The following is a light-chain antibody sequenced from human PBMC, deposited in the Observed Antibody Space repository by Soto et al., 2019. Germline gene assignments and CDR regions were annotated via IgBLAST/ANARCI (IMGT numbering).Light chain of an antibody. V-gene: IGKV3-11*01. CDR1: QSVYND. CDR2: DAS. CDR3: QEHSDWPELT. J-gene: IGKJ4*01. Sequence: EIVLAQSPATLSLSPGDRATLSCRASQSVYNDLAWYQHKPGQAPRLLIFDASNRDTGIPASFSGSGSGTDFTLTISSLEPEDFEVYYCQEHSDWPELTFGGGTKVEIK.